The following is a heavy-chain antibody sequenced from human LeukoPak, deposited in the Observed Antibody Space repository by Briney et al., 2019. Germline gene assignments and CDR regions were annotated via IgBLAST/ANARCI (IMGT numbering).Heavy chain of an antibody. J-gene: IGHJ4*02. Sequence: GGSLTLSCEVSGFPVRSRYMTGVRQAPGKGLECVSVIYSGGSTYYIDSVRGRFTISRDISNSTMYLEMNDLRVEDTAMYYCASLEGGPTDGRWGQGTLVTVSS. V-gene: IGHV3-53*01. CDR1: GFPVRSRY. CDR3: ASLEGGPTDGR. CDR2: IYSGGST. D-gene: IGHD3-3*01.